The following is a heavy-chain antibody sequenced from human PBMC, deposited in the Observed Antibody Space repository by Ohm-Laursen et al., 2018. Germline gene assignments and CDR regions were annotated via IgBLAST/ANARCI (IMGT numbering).Heavy chain of an antibody. D-gene: IGHD6-13*01. V-gene: IGHV5-51*01. CDR1: GYSFTNYW. Sequence: GESLKISCKGSGYSFTNYWIGWARQMPGKGLEWMGMIYPGDSDTRYIPSFQGQVTISADKSISTAYLQWSSLKASDTAMYYCARPTAGKIDYWGQGTLVTVSS. CDR3: ARPTAGKIDY. CDR2: IYPGDSDT. J-gene: IGHJ4*02.